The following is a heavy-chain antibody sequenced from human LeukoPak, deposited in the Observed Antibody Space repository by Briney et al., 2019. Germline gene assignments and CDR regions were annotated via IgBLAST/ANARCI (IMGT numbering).Heavy chain of an antibody. CDR3: ARGTRLDRGRVFDY. CDR2: IKQDGSEK. J-gene: IGHJ4*02. CDR1: GFTFSSYW. V-gene: IGHV3-7*01. D-gene: IGHD6-19*01. Sequence: GGSLRLSCAASGFTFSSYWMSWVRQAPGKGLEWVANIKQDGSEKYYVDSVKGRFTISRDNAKNSLYLQMNSLRAEDTAVYYCARGTRLDRGRVFDYWGQGTLVTVSS.